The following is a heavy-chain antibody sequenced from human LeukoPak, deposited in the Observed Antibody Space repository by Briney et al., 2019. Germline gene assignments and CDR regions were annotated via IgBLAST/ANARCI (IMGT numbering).Heavy chain of an antibody. CDR2: IYYSRST. Sequence: SETLSLTCTVSGGSISSYYWSWIRQPAGKGLEWIGYIYYSRSTNYNPSLKSRVTISVDTSKNQFSLKLSSVTAADTAVYYCASSNSGYSYDQNFDYWGQGTLVTVSS. CDR1: GGSISSYY. J-gene: IGHJ4*02. D-gene: IGHD5-18*01. CDR3: ASSNSGYSYDQNFDY. V-gene: IGHV4-59*08.